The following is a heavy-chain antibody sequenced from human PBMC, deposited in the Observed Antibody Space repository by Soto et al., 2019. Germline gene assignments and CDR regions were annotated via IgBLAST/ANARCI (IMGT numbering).Heavy chain of an antibody. D-gene: IGHD1-26*01. CDR1: GFTFSGSS. V-gene: IGHV3-73*01. CDR2: IRSKVNSYAT. CDR3: TRRGTDRWDSGIGY. Sequence: PGGSLRLSGAASGFTFSGSSMHWVRQASGKGLKWVGRIRSKVNSYATAYAASVEGRFIISRDDSKNTTYLQMNSLKTEDTAVYYCTRRGTDRWDSGIGYWGQGTLVTVSS. J-gene: IGHJ4*02.